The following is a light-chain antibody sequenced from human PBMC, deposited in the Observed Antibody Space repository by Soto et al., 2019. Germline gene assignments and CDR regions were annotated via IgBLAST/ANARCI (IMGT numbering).Light chain of an antibody. CDR2: VNSDGTH. Sequence: QLVLTQSPSASASLGASVKLTCILSSGHSSYAIAWHQQQPEKGPRHLMKVNSDGTHSKGDGIPDRFSGSSSGAERYLSISSLQSEDEADYYCQTWDTGTWVFGGGTKLTVL. V-gene: IGLV4-69*02. CDR3: QTWDTGTWV. CDR1: SGHSSYA. J-gene: IGLJ3*02.